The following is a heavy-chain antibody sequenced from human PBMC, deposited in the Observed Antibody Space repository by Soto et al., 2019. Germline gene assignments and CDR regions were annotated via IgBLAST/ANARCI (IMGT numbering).Heavy chain of an antibody. CDR3: TTEPSGTGAYVK. Sequence: GASVKVSCKASGYTFSGYFMHWVRQAPGQGLEWMGCISLNSGDTSYSQKFQGWVTMTRDTSIHTTYMELNRLKSDDTAIYYCTTEPSGTGAYVKWGQGTLVTVSS. V-gene: IGHV1-2*04. CDR2: ISLNSGDT. J-gene: IGHJ4*02. CDR1: GYTFSGYF. D-gene: IGHD2-8*02.